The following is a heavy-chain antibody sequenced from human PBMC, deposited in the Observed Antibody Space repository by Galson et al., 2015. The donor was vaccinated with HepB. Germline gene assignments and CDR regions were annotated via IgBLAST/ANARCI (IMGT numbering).Heavy chain of an antibody. V-gene: IGHV3-23*01. Sequence: SLRLSCATSGFTFTTYAMSWVRQAPGKGLEWVSTVTGDGGRTFYSDFVEGRFTISRDNSKNTLHLQMNSLRGEDTALYYCVDPPSHGRWGQGTLVTVSS. CDR2: VTGDGGRT. D-gene: IGHD3/OR15-3a*01. CDR3: VDPPSHGR. J-gene: IGHJ4*02. CDR1: GFTFTTYA.